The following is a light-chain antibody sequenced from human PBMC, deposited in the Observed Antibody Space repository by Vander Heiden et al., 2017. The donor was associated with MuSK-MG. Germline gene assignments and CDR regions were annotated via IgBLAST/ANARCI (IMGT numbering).Light chain of an antibody. V-gene: IGKV3-11*01. CDR2: DAS. CDR1: QSVSSY. Sequence: EIVLTQSPATLSLSPGERATLSCRASQSVSSYLAWYQQKPGQAPRLLIYDASNRATGIPARFSGSGSGTDFTLTISILDSEDFAVYYCLQRSNWPETFGQRTKVEVK. CDR3: LQRSNWPET. J-gene: IGKJ1*01.